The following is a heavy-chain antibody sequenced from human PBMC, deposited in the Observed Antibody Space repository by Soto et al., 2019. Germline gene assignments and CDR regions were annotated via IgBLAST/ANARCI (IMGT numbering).Heavy chain of an antibody. Sequence: PGGSLRLSCAASGFTFSSYWMHWVRQGPGEGLVWVSRINNDGSITTYADSVKGRFSISRDNAKNTLYLQMNSLRAEDTAVYYCARAGPARCSSMSCYAYSPDVWGKGTTVTVSS. J-gene: IGHJ6*04. CDR3: ARAGPARCSSMSCYAYSPDV. V-gene: IGHV3-74*01. D-gene: IGHD2-2*01. CDR1: GFTFSSYW. CDR2: INNDGSIT.